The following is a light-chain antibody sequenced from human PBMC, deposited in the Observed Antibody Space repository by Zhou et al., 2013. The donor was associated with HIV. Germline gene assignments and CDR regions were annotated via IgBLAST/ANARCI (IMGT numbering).Light chain of an antibody. J-gene: IGKJ4*01. CDR3: LQHTDYPLT. V-gene: IGKV1-17*01. Sequence: DIQMTQSPSSLSASAGDRVTITCRASQTISNYLNWYQQKPGKAPTLLIYKASNLQNGVPSRFSGSGSGADFTLTINSLQPEDFATYYCLQHTDYPLTFGGGTKLE. CDR1: QTISNY. CDR2: KAS.